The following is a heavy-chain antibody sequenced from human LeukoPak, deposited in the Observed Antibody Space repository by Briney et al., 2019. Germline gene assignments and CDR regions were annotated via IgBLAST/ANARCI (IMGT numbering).Heavy chain of an antibody. Sequence: PSETLSLTCTVSGGSISSYYWSWIRQPPGKGLEWIGYIYYSGSTNYNPSLKSRVTISVDTSKNQFSLKLSSVTAADTAVYYCARANMVRYLLDAFDIWGQGTMVTVS. V-gene: IGHV4-59*01. CDR1: GGSISSYY. J-gene: IGHJ3*02. D-gene: IGHD3-10*01. CDR3: ARANMVRYLLDAFDI. CDR2: IYYSGST.